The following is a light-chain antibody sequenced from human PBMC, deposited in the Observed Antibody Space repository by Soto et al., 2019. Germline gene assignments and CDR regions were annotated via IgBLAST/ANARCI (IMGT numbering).Light chain of an antibody. V-gene: IGKV4-1*01. CDR2: WAS. J-gene: IGKJ4*01. CDR1: QSVIYSSNNKNY. CDR3: QQYYTTPT. Sequence: DIVMTQSPDSLAVSLGERATINCKSSQSVIYSSNNKNYLAWYQHKPGQPPKLLIYWASTRESGVPDRFSGSGSGTDFTLTISSLQAEDVAIYYCQQYYTTPTFGGGTKVEIK.